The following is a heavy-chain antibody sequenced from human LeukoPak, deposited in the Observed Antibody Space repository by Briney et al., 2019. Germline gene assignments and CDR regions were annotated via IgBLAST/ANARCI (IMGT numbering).Heavy chain of an antibody. CDR1: GGSISSYY. CDR3: ARLYYDFWSGYYGWFDP. D-gene: IGHD3-3*01. J-gene: IGHJ5*02. Sequence: SETLSLTCTVSGGSISSYYWSWIRQPPGKGLEWIGYIYTSGSTNYNPSLKSRVTISVDTSKNQFSLKLSSVTAADTAVYCCARLYYDFWSGYYGWFDPWGQGTLVTVSS. V-gene: IGHV4-4*09. CDR2: IYTSGST.